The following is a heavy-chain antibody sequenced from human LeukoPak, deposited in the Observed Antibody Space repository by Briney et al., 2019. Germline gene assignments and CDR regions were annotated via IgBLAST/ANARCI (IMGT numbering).Heavy chain of an antibody. CDR1: GGSISSSSYY. Sequence: PSETLSLTRTVSGGSISSSSYYWGWIRQPPGTGLAWIGSFYYCGSTYYYPSLKSRVTISVGTSKNQFSLKLSFVTAADTAVYYCARHVSSGGGYYWDNAFDIWGQGTMVTVSS. J-gene: IGHJ3*02. CDR2: FYYCGST. D-gene: IGHD3-22*01. V-gene: IGHV4-39*01. CDR3: ARHVSSGGGYYWDNAFDI.